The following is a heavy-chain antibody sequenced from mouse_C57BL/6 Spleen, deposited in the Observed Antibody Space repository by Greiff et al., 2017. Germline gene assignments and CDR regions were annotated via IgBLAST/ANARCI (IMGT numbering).Heavy chain of an antibody. CDR2: ISSGSSTI. V-gene: IGHV5-17*01. CDR1: GFTFSDYG. D-gene: IGHD1-1*01. Sequence: EVKVEESGGGLVKPGGSLKLSCAASGFTFSDYGMHWVRQAPEKGLEWVAYISSGSSTIYYADTVKGRFTISRDNAKNTLFLQMTSLRSEDTAMYYCARYYYGSSDGYFDVWGTGTTVTVSS. CDR3: ARYYYGSSDGYFDV. J-gene: IGHJ1*03.